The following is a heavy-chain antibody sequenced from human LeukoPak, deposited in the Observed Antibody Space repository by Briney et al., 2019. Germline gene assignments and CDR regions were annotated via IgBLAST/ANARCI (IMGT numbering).Heavy chain of an antibody. CDR1: GYTFIGYY. D-gene: IGHD1-26*01. V-gene: IGHV1-2*02. J-gene: IGHJ3*02. CDR3: VRAVEQLIHDTFDI. CDR2: INPNSGGT. Sequence: ASVKVSCKASGYTFIGYYMYWVRQAPGQGLEWMGWINPNSGGTNYAQKFQGRVTMTRDTSIGTAYMELSRLRSDDTAVYYCVRAVEQLIHDTFDIWGQGTMVTVSS.